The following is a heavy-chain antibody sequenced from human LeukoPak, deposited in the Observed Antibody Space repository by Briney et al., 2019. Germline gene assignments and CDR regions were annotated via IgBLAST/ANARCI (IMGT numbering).Heavy chain of an antibody. V-gene: IGHV4-34*01. D-gene: IGHD4-17*01. CDR3: ASSYGDYVLWVY. CDR2: INHSGST. J-gene: IGHJ4*02. CDR1: GGSFSGYY. Sequence: SETLSLTCAVYGGSFSGYYWSWIRQPPGKGLEWIGEINHSGSTNYNPSLKSRVTISVDTSKNQFSLKLSSVTAADTAVYYCASSYGDYVLWVYWGQGTLVTVSS.